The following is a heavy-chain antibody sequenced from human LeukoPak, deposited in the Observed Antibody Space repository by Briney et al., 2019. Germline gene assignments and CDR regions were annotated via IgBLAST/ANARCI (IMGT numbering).Heavy chain of an antibody. V-gene: IGHV4-39*01. CDR3: AGKTYYDILTGYYLYYFDY. D-gene: IGHD3-9*01. CDR1: GGSISSSSYY. J-gene: IGHJ4*02. CDR2: IYYSGST. Sequence: KASETLSLTCTVSGGSISSSSYYWGWIRQPPGKGLEWIGSIYYSGSTYYNPSLKSRVTISVDTSKNQFSLKLSSVTAADTAVYYCAGKTYYDILTGYYLYYFDYWGQGTLVTVSS.